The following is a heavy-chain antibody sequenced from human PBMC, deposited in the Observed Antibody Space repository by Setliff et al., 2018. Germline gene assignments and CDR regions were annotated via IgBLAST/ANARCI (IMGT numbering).Heavy chain of an antibody. V-gene: IGHV3-30*02. Sequence: PGESLKISCAASDFTFSSYGMHWVRQAPGKGLEWVAFIRWGGTRKDCADSVKGRFSISRDNSKNTLYLQMNSLRAEDTAVYYCAKDLWPTCGGDCYRPFDYWGQGTLVTVSS. D-gene: IGHD2-21*02. CDR3: AKDLWPTCGGDCYRPFDY. J-gene: IGHJ4*02. CDR1: DFTFSSYG. CDR2: IRWGGTRK.